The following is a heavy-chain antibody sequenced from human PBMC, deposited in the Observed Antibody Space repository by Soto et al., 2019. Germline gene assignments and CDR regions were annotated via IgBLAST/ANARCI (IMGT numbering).Heavy chain of an antibody. CDR3: ARGTTVTVDYYYYYGMDV. D-gene: IGHD4-4*01. J-gene: IGHJ6*02. CDR1: GGTFSSYA. V-gene: IGHV1-69*13. Sequence: ASVKVSCKASGGTFSSYAISWVRQAPGQGLEWMGGIIPIFGTANYAQKFQGRVTITADESTSTAYMELSSLRSEDTAVYYCARGTTVTVDYYYYYGMDVWGQGTTVTVSS. CDR2: IIPIFGTA.